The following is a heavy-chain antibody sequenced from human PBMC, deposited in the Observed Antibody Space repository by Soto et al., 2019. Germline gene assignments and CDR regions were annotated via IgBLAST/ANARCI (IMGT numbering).Heavy chain of an antibody. CDR2: IRSKAYRYAT. CDR1: GFTFSGSA. D-gene: IGHD3-10*01. Sequence: EVQLVESGGGLVQPGGSLKLSCAASGFTFSGSAMHWVRQASGKGLEWVGRIRSKAYRYATAYAASVTGRSTIARDDSTNTAYRPMNSLKTEDTAVYYGTRHEGSDYWGQGTLVTVSA. CDR3: TRHEGSDY. V-gene: IGHV3-73*01. J-gene: IGHJ4*02.